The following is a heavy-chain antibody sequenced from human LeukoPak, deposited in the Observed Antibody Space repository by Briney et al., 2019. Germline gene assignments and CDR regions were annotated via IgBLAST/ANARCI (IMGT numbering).Heavy chain of an antibody. V-gene: IGHV1-2*02. D-gene: IGHD6-6*01. J-gene: IGHJ4*02. CDR3: ARDLTQSSSSRGY. Sequence: GASVKVSCKASGYTFTGYYMHWVRQAPGQGLEWMGWINPDSGGTNYAQKFQGRVTMTRDTSISTAYVELSRLRSDDTAVYYCARDLTQSSSSRGYWGQGTLVTVSS. CDR2: INPDSGGT. CDR1: GYTFTGYY.